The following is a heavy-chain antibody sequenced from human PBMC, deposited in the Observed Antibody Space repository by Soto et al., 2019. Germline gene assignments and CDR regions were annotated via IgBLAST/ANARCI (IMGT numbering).Heavy chain of an antibody. CDR3: ARDLWALKAAAGSIPGMDV. CDR2: ISSSSSYT. J-gene: IGHJ6*02. D-gene: IGHD6-13*01. CDR1: GFTFSDYY. V-gene: IGHV3-11*06. Sequence: GGSLRLSCAASGFTFSDYYMSWIRQAPGKGLEWVSYISSSSSYTNYADSVKGRFTISRDNAKNSLYLQMNSLRAEDTAVYYCARDLWALKAAAGSIPGMDVWGQGTTVTVSS.